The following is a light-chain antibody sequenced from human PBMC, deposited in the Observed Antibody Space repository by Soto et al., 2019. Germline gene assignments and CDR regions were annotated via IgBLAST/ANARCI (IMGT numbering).Light chain of an antibody. Sequence: EIVMTQSPATLSLSPGERATLSCRASQTIDNTLAWYQRKPGQAPRLLINDVSTRATGVPARFSGSGAGTDFTLTISSLQSEDFAVYYCQHYNYWPYTFGQGTKVDI. CDR3: QHYNYWPYT. J-gene: IGKJ2*01. V-gene: IGKV3-15*01. CDR2: DVS. CDR1: QTIDNT.